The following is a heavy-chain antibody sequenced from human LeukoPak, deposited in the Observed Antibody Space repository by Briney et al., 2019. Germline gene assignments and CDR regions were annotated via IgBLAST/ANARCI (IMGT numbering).Heavy chain of an antibody. Sequence: GGSLRLSCAASGFTFSSYAMSWVRQAPGEGLEWVSAISGSGGSTYYADSVKGRFTICRDNSKNTLYGRVNSPRADGTAVCDCAKATPQYYNSSGPLLWAQGTLVTVSS. D-gene: IGHD3-22*01. V-gene: IGHV3-23*01. CDR2: ISGSGGST. J-gene: IGHJ4*02. CDR3: AKATPQYYNSSGPLL. CDR1: GFTFSSYA.